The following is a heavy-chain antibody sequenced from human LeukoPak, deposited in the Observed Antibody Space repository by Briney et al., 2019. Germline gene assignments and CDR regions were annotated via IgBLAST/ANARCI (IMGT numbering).Heavy chain of an antibody. J-gene: IGHJ6*03. Sequence: GGSLRLSCAASGFTFSSYSMNWVRQAPGKGLEWVSSIDISSLFIYYADSVKGRFTISRDNAKNSLYLQMNSLRAEDTAVYYCARGSSSSWTGSGYYYYMDVWGKGTTVTVSS. D-gene: IGHD6-13*01. CDR3: ARGSSSSWTGSGYYYYMDV. CDR2: IDISSLFI. CDR1: GFTFSSYS. V-gene: IGHV3-21*01.